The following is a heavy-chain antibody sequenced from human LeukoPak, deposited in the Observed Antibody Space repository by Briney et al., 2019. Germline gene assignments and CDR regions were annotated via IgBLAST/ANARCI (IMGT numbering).Heavy chain of an antibody. J-gene: IGHJ4*02. CDR3: VKGSLYSSGCYDY. CDR2: ISGSGTGT. D-gene: IGHD6-19*01. V-gene: IGHV3-23*01. CDR1: GFTFRSYA. Sequence: GGSLRLSCAASGFTFRSYAMNWVRQVPGKGLEWVSGISGSGTGTYYADSVKGRFTISRDNSKNTLFLQMNSRRAEDTAVYYCVKGSLYSSGCYDYWGQGTLVTVSA.